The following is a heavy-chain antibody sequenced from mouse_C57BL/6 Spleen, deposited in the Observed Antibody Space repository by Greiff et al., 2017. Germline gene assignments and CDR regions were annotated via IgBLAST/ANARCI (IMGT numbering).Heavy chain of an antibody. CDR2: ISNLAYSI. CDR1: GFTFSDYG. J-gene: IGHJ3*01. V-gene: IGHV5-15*04. D-gene: IGHD1-1*01. Sequence: EVKLQESGGGLVQPGGSLKLSCAASGFTFSDYGMAWVRQAPRKGPEWVAFISNLAYSIYYADTVTGRFTISRENAKNTLYLEMSSLRSEDTAMYYCARRDYYGSSSGFAYWGQGTLVTVSA. CDR3: ARRDYYGSSSGFAY.